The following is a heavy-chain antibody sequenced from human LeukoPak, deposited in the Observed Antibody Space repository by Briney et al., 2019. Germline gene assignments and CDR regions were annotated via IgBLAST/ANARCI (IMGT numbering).Heavy chain of an antibody. CDR2: VRNKANGYRT. D-gene: IGHD2-15*01. V-gene: IGHV3-72*01. J-gene: IGHJ4*02. CDR1: GFTLSDHY. Sequence: GGSLRLSCAASGFTLSDHYMDWVRQAPGKGLEWVGRVRNKANGYRTEYAASVKGRFTVSEDASKSSLYLQMNSLKTEDTAVYYCARAGYCGAGTCSSDYFDYWGQGTLVTVSS. CDR3: ARAGYCGAGTCSSDYFDY.